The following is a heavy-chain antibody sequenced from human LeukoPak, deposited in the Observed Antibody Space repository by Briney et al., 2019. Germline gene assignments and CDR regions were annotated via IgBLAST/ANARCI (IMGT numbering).Heavy chain of an antibody. CDR3: AILHIQLLYGYWFDP. D-gene: IGHD2-2*02. V-gene: IGHV4-34*01. J-gene: IGHJ5*02. CDR2: INHSGST. CDR1: GGSFSGYY. Sequence: SETLSLTCAVYGGSFSGYYWSWIRQPPGKGLEWIGEINHSGSTNYNPSLKSRVTISVDTSKKQFSLKLSSVTAADTAVYYCAILHIQLLYGYWFDPWGQGTLVTVSS.